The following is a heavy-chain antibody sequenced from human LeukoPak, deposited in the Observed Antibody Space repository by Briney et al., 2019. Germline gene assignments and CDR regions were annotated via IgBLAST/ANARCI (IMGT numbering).Heavy chain of an antibody. V-gene: IGHV5-51*01. CDR1: GYSFTSYW. Sequence: GGSLRLSCKGSGYSFTSYWIGWVRQMPGKGLEWKGIIYPGDSDTRYSPSFQGQVTISADKSISTAYLQWSSLKASDTAMYYCARHAVHYYGEKYYFDYWGQGTLVTVSS. CDR2: IYPGDSDT. D-gene: IGHD3-10*01. J-gene: IGHJ4*02. CDR3: ARHAVHYYGEKYYFDY.